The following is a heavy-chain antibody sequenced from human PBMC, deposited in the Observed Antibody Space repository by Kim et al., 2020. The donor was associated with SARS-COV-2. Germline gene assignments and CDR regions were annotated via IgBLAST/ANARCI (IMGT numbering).Heavy chain of an antibody. V-gene: IGHV1-18*01. D-gene: IGHD3-16*02. CDR2: ISAYNGNT. CDR1: GYTFISYG. CDR3: AREMEYYDYVWGSYRYHLGFDY. Sequence: ASVKVSCKASGYTFISYGISWVRQAPGQGLEWMGWISAYNGNTNYAQKLQGRVTMTTDTSTSTAYMELRSLRSDDTAVYYCAREMEYYDYVWGSYRYHLGFDYWGQGTLVTVSS. J-gene: IGHJ4*02.